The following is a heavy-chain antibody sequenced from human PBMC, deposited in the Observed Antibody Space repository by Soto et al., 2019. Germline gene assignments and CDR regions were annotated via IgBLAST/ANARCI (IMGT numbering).Heavy chain of an antibody. CDR2: IKSKTDGGTT. J-gene: IGHJ6*03. Sequence: GGSLRLSCAASGFTFSNAWMSWVRQAPGKGLEWVGRIKSKTDGGTTDYAAPVKGRFTISRDDSKNTLYLQMNSLKTEDTAVYYCTTALSGGYDFYYYYYYMDVWGKGTTVTVSS. D-gene: IGHD5-12*01. CDR1: GFTFSNAW. V-gene: IGHV3-15*01. CDR3: TTALSGGYDFYYYYYYMDV.